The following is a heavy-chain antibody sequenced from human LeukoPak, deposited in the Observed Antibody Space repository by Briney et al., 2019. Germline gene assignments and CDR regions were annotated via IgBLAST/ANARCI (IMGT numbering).Heavy chain of an antibody. CDR3: ARGGRYFDSEADY. CDR2: IWYDGSNE. J-gene: IGHJ4*02. Sequence: GGSLRLSCAASGFTFSSYGMHWVRQAPGKGLEWVAVIWYDGSNEYYADSVKGRFTISRDNSKNTLYLQMNSLRAEDTAVYYCARGGRYFDSEADYWGQGTLVTVSS. D-gene: IGHD3-9*01. CDR1: GFTFSSYG. V-gene: IGHV3-33*01.